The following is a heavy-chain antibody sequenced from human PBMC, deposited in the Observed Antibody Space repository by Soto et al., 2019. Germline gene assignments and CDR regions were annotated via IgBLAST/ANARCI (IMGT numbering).Heavy chain of an antibody. V-gene: IGHV3-23*01. CDR1: GFTFSSYA. J-gene: IGHJ6*02. CDR2: ISGSGGTT. Sequence: DVHLLESGGGLVQPGGSLRLSCAASGFTFSSYAMSWVRQAPGKGLERVARISGSGGTTFYADTVQGRFSIFRDHSNNTLYMEKNGLKAEYTAVYYCAKWGQGFITFSSCSDGVDVWGQGTTVTVSS. D-gene: IGHD1-26*01. CDR3: AKWGQGFITFSSCSDGVDV.